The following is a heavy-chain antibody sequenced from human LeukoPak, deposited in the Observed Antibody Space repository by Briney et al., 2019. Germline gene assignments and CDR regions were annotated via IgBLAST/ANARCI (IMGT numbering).Heavy chain of an antibody. CDR1: GFTFSSYG. V-gene: IGHV3-30*02. CDR2: IRYDGSNK. Sequence: GGSLRLSCAASGFTFSSYGMHWVRQAPGKGLEWVAFIRYDGSNKYYADSVKGRFTISRDNSKNTLYLQMNSLRAEDTAVYYCAKDYGDYAIYYFDYWGQGTLVTVSS. CDR3: AKDYGDYAIYYFDY. J-gene: IGHJ4*02. D-gene: IGHD4-17*01.